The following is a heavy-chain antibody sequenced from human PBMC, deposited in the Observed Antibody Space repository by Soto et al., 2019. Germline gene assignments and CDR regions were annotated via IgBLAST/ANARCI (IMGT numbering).Heavy chain of an antibody. D-gene: IGHD6-13*01. CDR3: AKDIAAAPYYYYYGMDV. V-gene: IGHV3-30*18. CDR2: ISYDGSNK. Sequence: GGSLRLSCAASGFTFSSYGMHWVRRGPGKGLEWVAVISYDGSNKYYADSVKGRFTISRDNSKNTLYLQMNSLRAEDTAVYYCAKDIAAAPYYYYYGMDVWGQGTTVTVSS. CDR1: GFTFSSYG. J-gene: IGHJ6*02.